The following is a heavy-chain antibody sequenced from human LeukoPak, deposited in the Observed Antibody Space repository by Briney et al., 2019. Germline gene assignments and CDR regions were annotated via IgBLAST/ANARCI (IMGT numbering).Heavy chain of an antibody. CDR3: AKDPAGSTLNRFDP. Sequence: PGGSLRLSCAASGFTISTFAMSWVRQAPGKGLEWVSGISGSYGITYYVDSVKGRFTISRDNSKNTLFLQMNSLRAEDTAVYYCAKDPAGSTLNRFDPWGQGTLVTVSS. V-gene: IGHV3-23*01. CDR2: ISGSYGIT. J-gene: IGHJ5*02. D-gene: IGHD6-19*01. CDR1: GFTISTFA.